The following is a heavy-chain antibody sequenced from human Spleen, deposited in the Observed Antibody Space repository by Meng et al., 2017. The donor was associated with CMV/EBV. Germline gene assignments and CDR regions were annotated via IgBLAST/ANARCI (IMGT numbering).Heavy chain of an antibody. V-gene: IGHV4-4*02. D-gene: IGHD2-21*02. CDR3: ARIERRRILKYCGSDCSTTDY. CDR1: GGSISSSNL. Sequence: QVQLQESGPGLVKPSGTPSLTCAVSGGSISSSNLWTWVRKVPGKGLEWIGEIYHSGSTNYNPSLKSRVTISVDKFKNQFSLKLGSVTAADTAVYYCARIERRRILKYCGSDCSTTDYWGQGTLVTVSS. J-gene: IGHJ4*02. CDR2: IYHSGST.